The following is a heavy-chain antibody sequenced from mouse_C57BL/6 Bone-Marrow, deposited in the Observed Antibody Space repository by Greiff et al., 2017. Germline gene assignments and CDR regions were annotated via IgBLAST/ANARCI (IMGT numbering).Heavy chain of an antibody. V-gene: IGHV5-4*01. Sequence: EVQGVESGGGLVKPGGSLKLSCAASGFTFSSYAMSWVRQTPEKRLEWVATISDGGSYTYYPANVKGRFTISRDNAKNNLYLQMSHLKTEDTAMYYCAREDYYGSSLFAYGGRGTLVTVSA. CDR1: GFTFSSYA. CDR3: AREDYYGSSLFAY. J-gene: IGHJ3*01. CDR2: ISDGGSYT. D-gene: IGHD1-1*01.